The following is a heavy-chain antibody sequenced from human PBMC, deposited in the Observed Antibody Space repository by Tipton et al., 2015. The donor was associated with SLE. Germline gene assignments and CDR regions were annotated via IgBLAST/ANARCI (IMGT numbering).Heavy chain of an antibody. CDR1: GYTFTTYG. V-gene: IGHV1-18*01. Sequence: QLVQSGAEVKKPGASVKVSCKASGYTFTTYGISWVRQAPGQGLEWVGWISAYNGNTKSVQKLQDRVSMTTDTSTSTAYMELTSLRSDDSAVYYCSRSGYYDASVYPPFLDYWGQGTLVTVSS. CDR2: ISAYNGNT. J-gene: IGHJ4*02. D-gene: IGHD3-22*01. CDR3: SRSGYYDASVYPPFLDY.